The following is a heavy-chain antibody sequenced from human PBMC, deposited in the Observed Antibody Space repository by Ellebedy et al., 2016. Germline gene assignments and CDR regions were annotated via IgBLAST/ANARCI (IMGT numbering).Heavy chain of an antibody. CDR2: IYTSGST. Sequence: SETLSLXCAVYGGSFSGYYWSWIRQPPGKGLEWIGRIYTSGSTNYNPSLKSRVTMSVDTSKNQFSLKLSSVTAADTAVYYCARDFSYYYDSSGYPSLGVGMAFDIWGQGTMVTVSS. CDR3: ARDFSYYYDSSGYPSLGVGMAFDI. D-gene: IGHD3-22*01. J-gene: IGHJ3*02. CDR1: GGSFSGYY. V-gene: IGHV4-59*10.